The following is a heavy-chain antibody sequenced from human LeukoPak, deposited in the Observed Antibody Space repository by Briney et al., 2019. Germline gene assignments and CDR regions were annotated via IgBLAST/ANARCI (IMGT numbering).Heavy chain of an antibody. V-gene: IGHV3-33*01. CDR3: ARDHSSGWYSDYFDY. D-gene: IGHD6-19*01. J-gene: IGHJ4*02. CDR1: GFTFSSYG. Sequence: GGSLRLSCAASGFTFSSYGMHWVRQAPGKGLEWVAVIWYDGSNKYYADSVKGRFTISRDNSKNTLYLQMNSLRAEDTAVYYCARDHSSGWYSDYFDYWGQGALVTVSS. CDR2: IWYDGSNK.